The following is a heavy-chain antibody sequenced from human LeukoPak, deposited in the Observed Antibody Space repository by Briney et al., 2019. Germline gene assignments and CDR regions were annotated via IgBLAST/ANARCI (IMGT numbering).Heavy chain of an antibody. D-gene: IGHD6-13*01. CDR2: LYYSGST. Sequence: PSETLSLTCTVSGGSISSYYWSWIRQPPGKGLEWIGSLYYSGSTYYNPSLKSRVTISVDTSKNQFSLKLSSVTAADTAVYYCARLKKLAAAIDYWGQGTLVTVSS. CDR1: GGSISSYY. J-gene: IGHJ4*02. CDR3: ARLKKLAAAIDY. V-gene: IGHV4-59*12.